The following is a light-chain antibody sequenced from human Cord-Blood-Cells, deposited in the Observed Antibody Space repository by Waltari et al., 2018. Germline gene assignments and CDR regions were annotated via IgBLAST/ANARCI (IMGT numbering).Light chain of an antibody. CDR2: EGS. CDR3: CSYAGSSTYV. V-gene: IGLV2-23*01. J-gene: IGLJ1*01. Sequence: QSALTQPASVSGAPGHSITIPCTGTSSDVGSYNLVSWYQQHPGKAPKLMIYEGSKRPSGVSNRFSGSKSGNTASLTISGLQAEDEADYYCCSYAGSSTYVFGTGTKVTVL. CDR1: SSDVGSYNL.